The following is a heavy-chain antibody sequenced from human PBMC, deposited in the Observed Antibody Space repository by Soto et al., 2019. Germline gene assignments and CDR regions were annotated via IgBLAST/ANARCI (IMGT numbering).Heavy chain of an antibody. CDR1: GFTVTSNY. CDR2: IDSGGST. J-gene: IGHJ6*03. V-gene: IGHV3-53*04. Sequence: GSLRLSCAASGFTVTSNYMTWVRQAPGKGLEWVSVIDSGGSTYYADSVKGRFTISRHNSKNTLYLQMSSLRGEDTAVYYCARILYSNTFYYYYMDVWGKGTTVTVSS. CDR3: ARILYSNTFYYYYMDV. D-gene: IGHD6-13*01.